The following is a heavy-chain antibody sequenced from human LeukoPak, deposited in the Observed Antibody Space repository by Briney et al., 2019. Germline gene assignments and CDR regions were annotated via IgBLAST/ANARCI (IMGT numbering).Heavy chain of an antibody. D-gene: IGHD3-22*01. CDR3: ARVVYDSSTYPKSYFDF. CDR2: IYYRGIT. CDR1: GGSISSSSYY. V-gene: IGHV4-39*07. J-gene: IGHJ4*02. Sequence: PSETLSHTCTVSGGSISSSSYYWGWIRQPPGKGLEWIGSIYYRGITYYNPSLKSRVTILVDTSKNQFSLKLSSVTAADTAVYYCARVVYDSSTYPKSYFDFWGQGTLVTVSS.